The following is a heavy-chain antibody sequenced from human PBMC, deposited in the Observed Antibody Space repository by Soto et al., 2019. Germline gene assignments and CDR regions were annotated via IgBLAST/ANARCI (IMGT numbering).Heavy chain of an antibody. D-gene: IGHD3-3*01. CDR3: ARESYDFWSGRYGNFGY. CDR1: GGSISSGDYY. Sequence: PSETLSLTCTVSGGSISSGDYYWSWIRQPPGKGLEWIGYIYYSGSTYYNPSLKSRVTISVDTSKNQFSLKLSSVTAADTAVYYCARESYDFWSGRYGNFGYWGQGTLVTVSS. V-gene: IGHV4-30-4*01. CDR2: IYYSGST. J-gene: IGHJ4*02.